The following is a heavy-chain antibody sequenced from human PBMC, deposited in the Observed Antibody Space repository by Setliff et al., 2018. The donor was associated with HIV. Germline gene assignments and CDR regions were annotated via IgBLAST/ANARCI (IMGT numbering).Heavy chain of an antibody. CDR1: GYTFTSPD. CDR2: VNPKSGNT. V-gene: IGHV1-8*02. Sequence: GASVKVSCKASGYTFTSPDIYWVRQATGQGLEWMGWVNPKSGNTGYAQKFQGRVIMTRDTSISTVYMELRSLRSEDTAVYYCARGAWYTSGWHSSRYMDVWGKGTTVTVSS. J-gene: IGHJ6*03. D-gene: IGHD6-25*01. CDR3: ARGAWYTSGWHSSRYMDV.